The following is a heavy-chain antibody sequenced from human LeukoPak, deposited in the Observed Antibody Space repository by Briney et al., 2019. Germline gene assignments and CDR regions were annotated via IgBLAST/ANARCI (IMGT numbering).Heavy chain of an antibody. CDR1: GYTFTSYD. D-gene: IGHD1-26*01. J-gene: IGHJ4*02. V-gene: IGHV1-8*01. CDR3: ARTYSGSYRHSGPTGKFDY. CDR2: MNPNSGNT. Sequence: ASVKVSCKASGYTFTSYDINWVRQATGQGLEWMGWMNPNSGNTGYAQKFQGRVTMTRNTSISTAYMELSSLRSEDTAVYYCARTYSGSYRHSGPTGKFDYWGQGTLVTVSS.